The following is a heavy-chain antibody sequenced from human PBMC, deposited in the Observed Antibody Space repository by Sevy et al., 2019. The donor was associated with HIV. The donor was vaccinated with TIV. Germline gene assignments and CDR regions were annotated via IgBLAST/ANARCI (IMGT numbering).Heavy chain of an antibody. CDR2: IFQSGAT. CDR3: ARGRVGDSSSWYGAFDV. V-gene: IGHV4-30-2*01. D-gene: IGHD6-13*01. Sequence: SETLSLTCAVSGGSINSGGYSWSWIRQPPGKGLEWIGYIFQSGATYYIPSLQSRVSFSVDMSKNQFSLNLRSVTAAETAVYYCARGRVGDSSSWYGAFDVWGQGTMVTVSS. J-gene: IGHJ3*01. CDR1: GGSINSGGYS.